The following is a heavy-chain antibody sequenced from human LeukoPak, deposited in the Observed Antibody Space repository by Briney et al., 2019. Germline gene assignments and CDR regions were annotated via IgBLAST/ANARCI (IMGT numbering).Heavy chain of an antibody. CDR1: GYTFTSYG. Sequence: AXVKVSCKASGYTFTSYGISWVRQAPGQGLEWMGWISAYNGNTNYPQKLQGRVTMTTDTSTSTAYMELRILRSDDTAVYYCARNGLTTGAKSYYYYMDVWGKGTTVTVSS. CDR3: ARNGLTTGAKSYYYYMDV. J-gene: IGHJ6*03. CDR2: ISAYNGNT. V-gene: IGHV1-18*01. D-gene: IGHD1-1*01.